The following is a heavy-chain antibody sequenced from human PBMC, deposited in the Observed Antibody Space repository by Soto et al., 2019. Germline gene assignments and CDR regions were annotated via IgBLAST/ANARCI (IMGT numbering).Heavy chain of an antibody. Sequence: LTCDVSDDSISSSGSSWNWIRQPPGKALEWIGFTYHSGSTYYNPSLESRVTISVDRSKNQFSLKLKSVTAADRAVYYCAASLSTQYYDSSGYYPDFDICGQGIMVIVSS. V-gene: IGHV4-30-2*01. D-gene: IGHD3-22*01. J-gene: IGHJ3*02. CDR3: AASLSTQYYDSSGYYPDFDI. CDR2: TYHSGST. CDR1: DDSISSSGSS.